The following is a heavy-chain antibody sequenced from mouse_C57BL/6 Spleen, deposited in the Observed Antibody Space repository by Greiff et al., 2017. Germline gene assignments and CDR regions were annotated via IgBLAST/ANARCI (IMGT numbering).Heavy chain of an antibody. J-gene: IGHJ3*01. CDR3: ARSHYCGSSAWFAY. D-gene: IGHD1-1*01. Sequence: DVKLVESVAELVRPGASVKLSCTASGFNIKNTYMPWVKQRPEQGLEWIGRIDPANGNTKSAPKFQGKAKITSDTSSNTAYLQRTRLTSEDTASYYCARSHYCGSSAWFAYWGQGTLGTVSA. CDR1: GFNIKNTY. V-gene: IGHV14-3*01. CDR2: IDPANGNT.